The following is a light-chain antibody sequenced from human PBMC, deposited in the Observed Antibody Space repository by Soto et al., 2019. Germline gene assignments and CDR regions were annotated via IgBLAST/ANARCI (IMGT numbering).Light chain of an antibody. V-gene: IGKV1-5*03. Sequence: DIQMTQSPSTLSGSVGDRVTITCRASQTISSWLAWYQQKPGKAPKLLIYKASTLKSGVPSRFSGSGSGTEFTLTISSLQPDDFGSYYCQHMRTFGQGTKVDIK. J-gene: IGKJ1*01. CDR3: QHMRT. CDR1: QTISSW. CDR2: KAS.